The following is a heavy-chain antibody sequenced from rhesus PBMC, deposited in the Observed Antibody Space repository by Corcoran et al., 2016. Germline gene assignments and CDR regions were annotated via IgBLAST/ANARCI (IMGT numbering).Heavy chain of an antibody. Sequence: QVQLQESGLGLVKPSETLSLTCAVSGGSISGYYWSWIRQPPGKGREGIGRIYGSGGGTDYNPSLKTRLTISPDTSKKQFSLKLRSVTAADTAVYYCTILPWVTIMFGGFDVWGPGVLVTVSS. CDR1: GGSISGYY. J-gene: IGHJ5-1*01. D-gene: IGHD3-34*01. CDR2: IYGSGGGT. V-gene: IGHV4-160*01. CDR3: TILPWVTIMFGGFDV.